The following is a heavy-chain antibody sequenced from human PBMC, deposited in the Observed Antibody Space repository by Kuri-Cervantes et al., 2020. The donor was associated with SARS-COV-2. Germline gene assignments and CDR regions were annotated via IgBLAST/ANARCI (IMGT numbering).Heavy chain of an antibody. CDR3: ARDLGAAAGTSSAFDY. V-gene: IGHV3-20*04. D-gene: IGHD6-13*01. J-gene: IGHJ4*02. CDR1: GFTFDDYG. CDR2: INWNGGST. Sequence: GESLKISCAASGFTFDDYGMSWARQAPGKGLEWVSGINWNGGSTGYADSVKGRFTISRDNAKNSLYLQMNSLRAEDTALYYCARDLGAAAGTSSAFDYWGQRTLVTVSS.